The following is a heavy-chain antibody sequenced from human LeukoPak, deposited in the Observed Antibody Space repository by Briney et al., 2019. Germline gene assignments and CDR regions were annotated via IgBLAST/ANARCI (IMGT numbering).Heavy chain of an antibody. CDR3: VSGDYGNY. V-gene: IGHV3-7*01. CDR1: GLSFRNYW. Sequence: GGSLRLSCAASGLSFRNYWMSWVRQAPGKGLEWVADIKQDGSEKNYVDSVKGRFTISRDNAKNSLSLQMNSLRAEDTAVYYCVSGDYGNYWGQGTLVTVSS. J-gene: IGHJ4*02. CDR2: IKQDGSEK. D-gene: IGHD4-17*01.